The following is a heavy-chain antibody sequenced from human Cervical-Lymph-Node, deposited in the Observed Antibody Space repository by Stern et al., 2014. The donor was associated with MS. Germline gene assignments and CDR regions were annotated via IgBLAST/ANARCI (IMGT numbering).Heavy chain of an antibody. D-gene: IGHD1-26*01. Sequence: QVQLQESGPGLVKPSETLSLTCTVSGGSLTSSSYYWGCIRQPPGTGLEWIASIYHSGNTYYNPSLKSRVTISSDTSKSQCSLKLSSVTAGDTAVYYCARHLSGSSWAAFDFWGQGALVTVSS. V-gene: IGHV4-39*01. CDR1: GGSLTSSSYY. CDR3: ARHLSGSSWAAFDF. CDR2: IYHSGNT. J-gene: IGHJ4*02.